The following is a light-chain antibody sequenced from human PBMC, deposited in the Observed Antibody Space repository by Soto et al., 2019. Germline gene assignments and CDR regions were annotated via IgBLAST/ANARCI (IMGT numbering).Light chain of an antibody. V-gene: IGLV1-47*01. CDR2: SNN. Sequence: QSVLTQPPSASGTPEQRVTISCSGSTSSIGSNYVYWYQQLPGTAPKLLIYSNNQRPSGVPDRFSGSKSGTSASLAISGLRSEDEADYHCAAWDDSLSGLVFGGGTKVTVL. CDR3: AAWDDSLSGLV. CDR1: TSSIGSNY. J-gene: IGLJ2*01.